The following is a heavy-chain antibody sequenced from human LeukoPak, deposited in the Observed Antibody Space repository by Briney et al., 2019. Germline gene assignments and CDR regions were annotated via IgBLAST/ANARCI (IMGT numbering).Heavy chain of an antibody. Sequence: ASVKVSCKASGYTFTSYGLTWVRQAPGQGLEWMGWISAYNGHTKYPQKLQGRVTMTTDTSTSTAYMELRSLRSDDTAVYYCARDEGYSYGYEGGYFDYWGQGTLVTVSS. V-gene: IGHV1-18*01. CDR1: GYTFTSYG. CDR2: ISAYNGHT. D-gene: IGHD5-18*01. CDR3: ARDEGYSYGYEGGYFDY. J-gene: IGHJ4*02.